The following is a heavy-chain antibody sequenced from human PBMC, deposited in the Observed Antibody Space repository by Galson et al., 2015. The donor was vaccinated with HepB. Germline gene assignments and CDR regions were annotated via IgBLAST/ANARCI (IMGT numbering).Heavy chain of an antibody. Sequence: ETLSLTCAVYGGSFSGYYWIGEINHSGSTNYNPSLKSRVTISVDTSKNQFSLKLSSVTAADTAVYYCARLPTTDWYFDLWGRGTLVTVSS. V-gene: IGHV4-34*01. CDR1: GGSFSGYY. CDR2: INHSGST. CDR3: ARLPTTDWYFDL. D-gene: IGHD5-12*01. J-gene: IGHJ2*01.